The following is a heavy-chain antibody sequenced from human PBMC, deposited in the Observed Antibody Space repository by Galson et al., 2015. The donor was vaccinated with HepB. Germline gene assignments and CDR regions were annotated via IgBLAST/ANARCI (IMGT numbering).Heavy chain of an antibody. CDR2: SSPYNGYT. Sequence: SVKDSCKASGYSFSSYGISWVRQAPGQGLEWMGWSSPYNGYTNFAQKFQGRVTMTTDTSTSTAYMELRSLKSDDPAVYYCARDEDCGSTSCYYYYGMDVWGQGTTVTVSS. D-gene: IGHD2-2*01. CDR1: GYSFSSYG. CDR3: ARDEDCGSTSCYYYYGMDV. V-gene: IGHV1-18*04. J-gene: IGHJ6*02.